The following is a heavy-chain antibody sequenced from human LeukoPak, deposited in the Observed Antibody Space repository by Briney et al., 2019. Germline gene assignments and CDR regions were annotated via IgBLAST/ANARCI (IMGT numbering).Heavy chain of an antibody. CDR2: INHSGST. V-gene: IGHV4-34*01. Sequence: SETLSLTCAVYGGSFSGYDWSWIRQPPGKGLEWIGEINHSGSTNYNPSLKSRVTISVDTSKNQFSLKLSSVTAADTAVYYCARGLRPRFLNWGQGTLVTVSS. CDR3: ARGLRPRFLN. J-gene: IGHJ4*02. D-gene: IGHD3-3*01. CDR1: GGSFSGYD.